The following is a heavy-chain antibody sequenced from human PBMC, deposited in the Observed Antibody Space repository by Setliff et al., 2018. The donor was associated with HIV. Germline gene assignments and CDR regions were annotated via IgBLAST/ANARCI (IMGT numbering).Heavy chain of an antibody. V-gene: IGHV4-4*09. CDR3: ARDRRYYGSGSYPPFYYYYMDV. Sequence: NPSETLSLTCNVSGDSIDRYYWSWIRQPPGKGLEWIGYIYASGSTHYNPSLRSRVTISVDTSKAQFSLKLSSVTAADTAVYFCARDRRYYGSGSYPPFYYYYMDVWGKGTTVTVSS. CDR2: IYASGST. CDR1: GDSIDRYY. D-gene: IGHD3-10*01. J-gene: IGHJ6*03.